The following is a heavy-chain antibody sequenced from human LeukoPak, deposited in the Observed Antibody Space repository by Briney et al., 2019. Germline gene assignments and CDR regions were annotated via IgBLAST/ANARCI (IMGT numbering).Heavy chain of an antibody. Sequence: ASVKVSCKASGGTFSSYAISWVRQAPGQGLEWMAWISGYNGNTNCVQKFQDRLTMTTDTSTSTAYLEPTSLSSDDTAVYYCARDWGAPHTLNFDSWGQGTLVTVSS. CDR3: ARDWGAPHTLNFDS. D-gene: IGHD1-26*01. CDR1: GGTFSSYA. V-gene: IGHV1-18*04. CDR2: ISGYNGNT. J-gene: IGHJ4*02.